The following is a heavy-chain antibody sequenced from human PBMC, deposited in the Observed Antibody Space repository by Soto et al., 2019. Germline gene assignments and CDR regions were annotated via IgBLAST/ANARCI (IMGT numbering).Heavy chain of an antibody. J-gene: IGHJ4*02. CDR1: GFTFSRHG. CDR3: ARDDDYPHNGFDY. Sequence: QVQLVESGGGVVQPGTSLRLSCAASGFTFSRHGMHWVRQTPGKGLEWLAVILNDASGHWYGDSVKGRVTISRDNFETTLYLQMNCLRLEDTAMYYCARDDDYPHNGFDYWGQGTLVTVSS. D-gene: IGHD4-17*01. CDR2: ILNDASGH. V-gene: IGHV3-33*01.